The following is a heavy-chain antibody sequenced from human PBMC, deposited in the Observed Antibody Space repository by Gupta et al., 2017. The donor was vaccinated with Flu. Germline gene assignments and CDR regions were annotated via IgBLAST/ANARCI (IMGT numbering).Heavy chain of an antibody. J-gene: IGHJ4*02. CDR3: ARRPRNLRQPSLLFDY. D-gene: IGHD1-26*01. CDR1: GGSLSSSHFC. Sequence: QLQLRESGPGLVKPSETLSLKCSVSGGSLSSSHFCWGWIRQAPGRGLEWIGTLCYTGGTDYNPSLKSRVTMSVDTSNKLFSLNLSSVTAADTAVYYCARRPRNLRQPSLLFDYWGQGTLVNVSS. V-gene: IGHV4-39*01. CDR2: LCYTGGT.